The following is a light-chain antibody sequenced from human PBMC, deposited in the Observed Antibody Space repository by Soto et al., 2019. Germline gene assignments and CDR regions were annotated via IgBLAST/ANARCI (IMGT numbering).Light chain of an antibody. Sequence: AIRMTQSPSSLSASTGDRVTITCRASQGISSDLAWYQQKPGKAPKLLIYAASTLQSGVPSRFSGIGSGTDFTLTISRLQSEDFATYYCQQYDNYPLTFGGGTKVDIK. CDR2: AAS. J-gene: IGKJ4*01. CDR1: QGISSD. V-gene: IGKV1-8*01. CDR3: QQYDNYPLT.